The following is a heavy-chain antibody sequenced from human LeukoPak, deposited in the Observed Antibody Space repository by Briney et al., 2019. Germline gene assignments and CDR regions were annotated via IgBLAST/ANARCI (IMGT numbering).Heavy chain of an antibody. V-gene: IGHV3-30*18. J-gene: IGHJ4*02. Sequence: GRSLRLSCAASGFTFSTFNMHWVRQAPGKGLEWVSVFSSDGRSTFYAENVQGRFTLSRDNSKNTLSLQMNSLRAEDTAVYYCAKSYYYHSGSFDYWGQGTLVTVSS. CDR3: AKSYYYHSGSFDY. CDR2: FSSDGRST. D-gene: IGHD3-10*01. CDR1: GFTFSTFN.